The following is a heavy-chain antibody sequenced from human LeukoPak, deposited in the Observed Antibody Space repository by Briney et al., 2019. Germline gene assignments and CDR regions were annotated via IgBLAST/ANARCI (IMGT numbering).Heavy chain of an antibody. CDR3: ARLGYCSSTSCYSPNWFDP. V-gene: IGHV5-51*01. CDR2: IYPGDSDT. D-gene: IGHD2-2*01. CDR1: GYSFTSYW. J-gene: IGHJ5*02. Sequence: GESLKISSKGSGYSFTSYWIGWLRQMPRKGLEWMGIIYPGDSDTRYSPSFQGQVTISADKSISTAYLQWSSMKVSDTAMYYCARLGYCSSTSCYSPNWFDPWGQGTLVTVSS.